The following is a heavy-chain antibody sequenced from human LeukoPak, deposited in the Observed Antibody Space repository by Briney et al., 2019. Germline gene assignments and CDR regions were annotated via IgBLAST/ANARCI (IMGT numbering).Heavy chain of an antibody. D-gene: IGHD2-21*01. J-gene: IGHJ4*02. CDR1: GFTLSNVR. Sequence: PGGSLRLSCAASGFTLSNVRMNWVRQAPGKGLEWVGRIKSKTDGGTTDYAAPVKGRFTISRDESENMIYLEMNSLKIEDTAVYYCTTPRGIPNWGQGTLVTVSS. V-gene: IGHV3-15*07. CDR3: TTPRGIPN. CDR2: IKSKTDGGTT.